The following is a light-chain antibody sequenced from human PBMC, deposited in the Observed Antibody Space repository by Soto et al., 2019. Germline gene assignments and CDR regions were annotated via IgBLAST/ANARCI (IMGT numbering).Light chain of an antibody. J-gene: IGKJ4*01. Sequence: DIQMNQSPSTLSASVGDRVTITCRASQGISNLLAWYQQKPGQVPKLLIYDASTLESGVSSRFSGSGYGTEFAITISGLQPDDFESYYCQQYNRFYLTFGGGTKVEIK. CDR3: QQYNRFYLT. CDR2: DAS. CDR1: QGISNL. V-gene: IGKV1-5*01.